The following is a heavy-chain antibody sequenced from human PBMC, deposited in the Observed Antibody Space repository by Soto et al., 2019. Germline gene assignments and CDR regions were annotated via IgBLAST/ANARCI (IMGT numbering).Heavy chain of an antibody. J-gene: IGHJ4*02. Sequence: QVQLQESGPGLVKPSGTLSLTCAVSGGSISSSNCWSWVRQPPGKGLEWIGEIYHSGSTNYNPSLKSRVTISVDKSMNQFSLKLSSVTAADTAVYYCARLGIAVADDSFDYWGQGTLVTVSS. V-gene: IGHV4-4*02. CDR2: IYHSGST. CDR3: ARLGIAVADDSFDY. CDR1: GGSISSSNC. D-gene: IGHD6-19*01.